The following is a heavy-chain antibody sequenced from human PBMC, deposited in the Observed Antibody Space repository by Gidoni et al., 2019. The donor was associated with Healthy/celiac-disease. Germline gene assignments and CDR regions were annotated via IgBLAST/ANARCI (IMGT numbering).Heavy chain of an antibody. CDR2: ISGSGGST. J-gene: IGHJ4*02. D-gene: IGHD3-22*01. CDR3: AKGFHIGGPNYYDSSGYFYFDY. CDR1: GCTFSSSA. V-gene: IGHV3-23*01. Sequence: EVQLLESGGGLVQPGGSLRLSCAASGCTFSSSAMSWVRQAPGKGLEWVSAISGSGGSTYYADAVKGRFTISRDNSKNTLYLQMNSLRAEDTAVYYCAKGFHIGGPNYYDSSGYFYFDYWGQGTLVTVSS.